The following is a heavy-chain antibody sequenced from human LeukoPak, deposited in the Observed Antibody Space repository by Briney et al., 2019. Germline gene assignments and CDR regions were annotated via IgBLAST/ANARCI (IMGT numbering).Heavy chain of an antibody. Sequence: SQTLSLTCAISGDSVSSNSVTWNWIRQSPSRGLEWLGSTYYRSKWFNDYALSVRGRITFNADTSKNQLSLQLNSVAPDDTALYYCTRVTSNSNWFDPWGQGTLVTVSS. CDR3: TRVTSNSNWFDP. CDR1: GDSVSSNSVT. J-gene: IGHJ5*02. V-gene: IGHV6-1*01. D-gene: IGHD4-23*01. CDR2: TYYRSKWFN.